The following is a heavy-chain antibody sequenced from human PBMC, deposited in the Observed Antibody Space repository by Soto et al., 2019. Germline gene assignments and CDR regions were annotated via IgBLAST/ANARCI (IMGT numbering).Heavy chain of an antibody. V-gene: IGHV3-23*01. D-gene: IGHD3-10*01. CDR2: ISGSGNDT. Sequence: GGSLRLSCAASGFTFSSHTMSWVRQAPGKGLEWVSAISGSGNDTHYAASVKGRFTISTHSSQSTLFLQMNSLRTEDTATYYCVRGRYGSEIHWGQGTKVTVSS. CDR1: GFTFSSHT. CDR3: VRGRYGSEIH. J-gene: IGHJ4*02.